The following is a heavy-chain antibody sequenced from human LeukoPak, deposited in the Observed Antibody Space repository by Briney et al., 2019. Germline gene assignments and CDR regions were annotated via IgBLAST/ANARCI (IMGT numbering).Heavy chain of an antibody. CDR3: AREPPLSAPDY. V-gene: IGHV4-4*07. J-gene: IGHJ4*02. CDR1: GGSLSGYC. Sequence: PSETLSLTCTVSGGSLSGYCWARIRQSAGRGLEWIGRVYSNGNGNYNPSLKSRLTMSVDTSKKQFSLKLSSVTAADTAVYYCAREPPLSAPDYWGQGTLVTVSS. CDR2: VYSNGNG. D-gene: IGHD6-13*01.